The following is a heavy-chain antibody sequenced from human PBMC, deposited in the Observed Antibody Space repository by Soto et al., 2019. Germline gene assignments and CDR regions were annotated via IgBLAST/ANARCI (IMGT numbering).Heavy chain of an antibody. V-gene: IGHV3-30-3*01. Sequence: VQLVESGGGVVQPGRSLRLSCAASGFTFSSYAMHWACQAPGKGLEWVAVISYDGSNKYYADSVKGRFTISRDNSKNTLYLQMNSLRAEDTAVYYCARGPKWDLEVDYRGQGTLVTVSS. J-gene: IGHJ4*02. CDR2: ISYDGSNK. D-gene: IGHD1-26*01. CDR1: GFTFSSYA. CDR3: ARGPKWDLEVDY.